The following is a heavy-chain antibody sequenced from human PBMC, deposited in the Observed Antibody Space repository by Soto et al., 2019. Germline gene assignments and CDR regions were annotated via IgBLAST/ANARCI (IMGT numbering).Heavy chain of an antibody. CDR3: ARQGKSCSGGTCRPNWFDP. CDR2: IYPGDSDT. Sequence: GESLKISCKGSGYSFTNSWIGWVRQMPGKGLEWMGIIYPGDSDTRYSPSFQGQVTISADKSVTTAYLQWSSLKASDTAMYYCARQGKSCSGGTCRPNWFDPWGQGTQVTVSS. V-gene: IGHV5-51*01. J-gene: IGHJ5*02. D-gene: IGHD2-15*01. CDR1: GYSFTNSW.